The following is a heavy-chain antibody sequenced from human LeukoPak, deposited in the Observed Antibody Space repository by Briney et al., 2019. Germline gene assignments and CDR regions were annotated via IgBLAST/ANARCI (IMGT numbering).Heavy chain of an antibody. D-gene: IGHD6-19*01. J-gene: IGHJ4*02. V-gene: IGHV1-8*01. CDR2: MSPNSGNT. CDR1: GYTFTSYD. Sequence: ASVKVSCKASGYTFTSYDINWVRQATGQGLEWMGWMSPNSGNTGYAQKFQGRVTMTRNTSMSTAYMELSSLRSEDTAVYYCARYSSGWEPFDYWGQGTLVTVSS. CDR3: ARYSSGWEPFDY.